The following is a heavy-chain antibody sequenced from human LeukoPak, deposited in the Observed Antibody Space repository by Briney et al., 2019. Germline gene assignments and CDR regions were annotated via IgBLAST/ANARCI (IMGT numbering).Heavy chain of an antibody. J-gene: IGHJ5*02. CDR1: GFTFSSYW. Sequence: GGSLRLSCAASGFTFSSYWMSWVRQAPGKGLEWVANIKQDGSEKYYVDSVKGRFTISRDNAKNSLYLQMNSLRAEDTAVYYCARDGTPLNYDILTGYDNPIRWFDPWGQGTLVTVSS. CDR3: ARDGTPLNYDILTGYDNPIRWFDP. V-gene: IGHV3-7*03. D-gene: IGHD3-9*01. CDR2: IKQDGSEK.